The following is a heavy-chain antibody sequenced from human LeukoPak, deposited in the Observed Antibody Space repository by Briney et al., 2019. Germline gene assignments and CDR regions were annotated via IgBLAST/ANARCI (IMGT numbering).Heavy chain of an antibody. Sequence: SGRSLRLSCAASGFTFSSYGMHWVRQAPGKGLEWVAVIWYDGSNKYYADSVKGRFTISRDNSKNTLYLQMNSLRAEDTAVYYCARDRRDGYNYFVYWGQGTLVTVSS. CDR3: ARDRRDGYNYFVY. CDR2: IWYDGSNK. D-gene: IGHD5-24*01. J-gene: IGHJ4*02. V-gene: IGHV3-33*01. CDR1: GFTFSSYG.